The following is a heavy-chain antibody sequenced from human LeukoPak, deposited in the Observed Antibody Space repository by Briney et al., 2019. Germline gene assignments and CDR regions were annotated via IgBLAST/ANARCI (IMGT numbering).Heavy chain of an antibody. V-gene: IGHV3-30*02. J-gene: IGHJ4*02. Sequence: GVSLRLSCAASGFTFSSYGMHWVRQAPGKGLEWVTFIRYDGRNKYYADAVKGRFTISRDNSKNTLYLQMNSLRAEDTAVYYCAKDQIDYWGQGTLVTVSS. CDR3: AKDQIDY. CDR2: IRYDGRNK. CDR1: GFTFSSYG.